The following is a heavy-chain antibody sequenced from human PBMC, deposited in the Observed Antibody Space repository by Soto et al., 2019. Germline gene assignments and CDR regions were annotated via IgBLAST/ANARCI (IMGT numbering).Heavy chain of an antibody. V-gene: IGHV1-2*04. CDR2: INPNSGGT. CDR1: GYTFTGYY. J-gene: IGHJ6*02. D-gene: IGHD2-8*01. CDR3: ARDNVLMVSAIRGDYYYGMDV. Sequence: ASVKVSCKASGYTFTGYYMHWVRQAPGQGLEWMGWINPNSGGTNYAQKFQGWVTMTRDTSISTAYMELSRLRSDDTAVYYCARDNVLMVSAIRGDYYYGMDVWGQGTTVTVSS.